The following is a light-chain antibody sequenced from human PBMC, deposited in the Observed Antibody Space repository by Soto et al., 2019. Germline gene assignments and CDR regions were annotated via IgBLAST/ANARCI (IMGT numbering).Light chain of an antibody. J-gene: IGKJ2*01. CDR1: QRITSNF. V-gene: IGKV3-20*01. Sequence: PGERVTLSCRASQRITSNFLAWFQQKAGLAPRLLIYGASTRASGVPDRFSGDGSGTDFVLTISRLEPEDFAVYYCQQYGRSPFTFGQGTKLQIK. CDR2: GAS. CDR3: QQYGRSPFT.